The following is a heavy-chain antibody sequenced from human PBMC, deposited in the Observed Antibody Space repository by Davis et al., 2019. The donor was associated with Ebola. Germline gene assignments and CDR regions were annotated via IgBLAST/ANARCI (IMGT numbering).Heavy chain of an antibody. CDR1: GGTFSSYA. V-gene: IGHV1-69*06. J-gene: IGHJ4*02. CDR2: IIPIFGTA. CDR3: ARGKGFTMVQGPHLFDY. Sequence: AASVKVSCKASGGTFSSYAISWVRQAPGQGLEWMGGIIPIFGTANYAQKFQGRVTITADKSTSTAYMELSSLRSEDTAVYYCARGKGFTMVQGPHLFDYWGQGTLVTVSS. D-gene: IGHD3-10*01.